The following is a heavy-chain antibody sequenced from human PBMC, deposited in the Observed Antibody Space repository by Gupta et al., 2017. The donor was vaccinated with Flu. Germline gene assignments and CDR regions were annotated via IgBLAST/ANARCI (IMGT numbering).Heavy chain of an antibody. D-gene: IGHD1-26*01. Sequence: EVHLVESGGGVVQPGGSLRPSCVGSVFTFNNFWISWVRQAPGKGLEWVANMKPDGGEKYYVASVKGRFTISRDNGKNSLYLQMNSLRVEDTAVYYCAALGATLDFWGRGTLVTVSS. CDR3: AALGATLDF. CDR1: VFTFNNFW. CDR2: MKPDGGEK. J-gene: IGHJ4*02. V-gene: IGHV3-7*01.